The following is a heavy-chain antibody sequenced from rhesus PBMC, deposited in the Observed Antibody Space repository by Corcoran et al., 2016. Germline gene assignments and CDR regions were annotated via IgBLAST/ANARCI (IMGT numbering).Heavy chain of an antibody. CDR1: GGSVSSSNW. J-gene: IGHJ4*01. V-gene: IGHV4-65*01. CDR2: ISVSSGST. Sequence: QVQLQESGPGLVKPSETLSLTCAVSGGSVSSSNWWSWIRQPPGKGLELIGYISVSSGSTYYNPSRKSRVTISTDTSKNQFSLKLSSVTAADTAVYYCARDESLSGSSHYWGQGVLVTVSS. CDR3: ARDESLSGSSHY. D-gene: IGHD6-25*01.